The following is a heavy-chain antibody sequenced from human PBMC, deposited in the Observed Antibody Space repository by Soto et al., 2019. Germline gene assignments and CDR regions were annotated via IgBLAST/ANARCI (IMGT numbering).Heavy chain of an antibody. Sequence: SQTLSLTCAISGDSVSSNSAAWNWIRQSPSRGLEWLGRTYYRSRWYNDYAVSVKSRITINPDTSKNQFSLRLNSVTAADTAVYYCARSSIAPRLFMYPFDYWGQGTLVTVSS. V-gene: IGHV6-1*01. CDR3: ARSSIAPRLFMYPFDY. D-gene: IGHD6-6*01. CDR1: GDSVSSNSAA. CDR2: TYYRSRWYN. J-gene: IGHJ4*02.